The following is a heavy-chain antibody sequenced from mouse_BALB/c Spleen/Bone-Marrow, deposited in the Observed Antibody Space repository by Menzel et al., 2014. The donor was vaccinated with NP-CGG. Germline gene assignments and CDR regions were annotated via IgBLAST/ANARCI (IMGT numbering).Heavy chain of an antibody. J-gene: IGHJ1*01. CDR2: IRSKSNNYAT. CDR1: GFTFNTYA. CDR3: VRRNPYWYFDV. V-gene: IGHV10-1*02. D-gene: IGHD2-1*01. Sequence: EVQLQESGGGLVQPKGSLKLSCAASGFTFNTYAMNWVRQAPGKGSEWVARIRSKSNNYATYYADSVKDRFTISRDDSQSMLYLQMNNLKTEDTAMYYCVRRNPYWYFDVWGAGTTVTVSS.